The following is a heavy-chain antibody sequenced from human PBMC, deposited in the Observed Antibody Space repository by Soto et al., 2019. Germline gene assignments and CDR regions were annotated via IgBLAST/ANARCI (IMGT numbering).Heavy chain of an antibody. CDR2: IDPSDSYT. CDR3: PILQAAAGDNALTFDY. CDR1: GYSFTSYL. D-gene: IGHD6-13*01. V-gene: IGHV5-10-1*01. J-gene: IGHJ4*02. Sequence: EVQLVQSGAEVKKPGESLRISCKGSGYSFTSYLISWVRQMPGKGLARVGRIDPSDSYTNYSPSFHGHVTISADKSISTAYLQWSSLKASDTAMYYCPILQAAAGDNALTFDYCGQGTLVTVSS.